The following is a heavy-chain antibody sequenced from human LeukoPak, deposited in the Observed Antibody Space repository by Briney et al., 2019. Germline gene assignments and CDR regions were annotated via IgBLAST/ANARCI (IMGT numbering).Heavy chain of an antibody. V-gene: IGHV1-2*02. CDR3: AREVVVPAAIRSSRASAGVYYYMDV. Sequence: VASVKVSCKASGYTFTGYYMHWVRQAPGQGLEWMGWINPNSGGTNYAQKFQGRVTMTRDTSISTAYMELSRLRSDDTAVYYCAREVVVPAAIRSSRASAGVYYYMDVWGKGTTVTVSS. D-gene: IGHD2-2*02. CDR1: GYTFTGYY. CDR2: INPNSGGT. J-gene: IGHJ6*03.